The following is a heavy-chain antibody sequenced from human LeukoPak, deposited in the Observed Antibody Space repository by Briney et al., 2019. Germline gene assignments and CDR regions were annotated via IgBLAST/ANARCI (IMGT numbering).Heavy chain of an antibody. Sequence: ASVKVSCKASGYTFTCYYMHWVRHAPGQGLEWMGIINPSGGSTSYAQKFQGRVTMTRDMSTSTVYMELSSLRSEDTAVYYCARNGYSYGPDANYYYYMDVWGKGTTVTVSS. V-gene: IGHV1-46*01. CDR3: ARNGYSYGPDANYYYYMDV. CDR1: GYTFTCYY. J-gene: IGHJ6*03. CDR2: INPSGGST. D-gene: IGHD5-18*01.